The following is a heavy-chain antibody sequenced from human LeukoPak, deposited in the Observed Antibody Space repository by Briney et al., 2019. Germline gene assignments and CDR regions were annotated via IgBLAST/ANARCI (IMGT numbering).Heavy chain of an antibody. CDR2: IYASGST. V-gene: IGHV4-61*09. J-gene: IGHJ3*02. Sequence: PSQTLSLTCTVSGGSINRSTYFWSWIRQPAGKGLEWVGHIYASGSTNNNPSLKNRVTISIDTSTNQFSLKLDSVTAADTAMYYCARADRLCSSSTCYQGAFHIWGQGTMVTVSS. D-gene: IGHD2-2*01. CDR3: ARADRLCSSSTCYQGAFHI. CDR1: GGSINRSTYF.